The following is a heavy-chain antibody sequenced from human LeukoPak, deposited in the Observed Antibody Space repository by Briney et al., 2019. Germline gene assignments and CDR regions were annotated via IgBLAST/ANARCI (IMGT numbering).Heavy chain of an antibody. CDR1: GFTFDDYA. J-gene: IGHJ4*02. CDR2: IYSGGST. D-gene: IGHD3-3*01. Sequence: PGGSLRLSCAASGFTFDDYAMHWVRQAPGKGLEWVSVIYSGGSTYYADSVKGRFTISRDNSKNTLYLQMNSLRAEDTAVYYCARGSGRFLEWSIDYWGQGTLVTVSS. CDR3: ARGSGRFLEWSIDY. V-gene: IGHV3-53*01.